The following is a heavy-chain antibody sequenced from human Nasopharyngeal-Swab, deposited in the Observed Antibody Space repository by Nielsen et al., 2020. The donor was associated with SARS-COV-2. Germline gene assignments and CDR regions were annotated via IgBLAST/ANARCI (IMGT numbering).Heavy chain of an antibody. CDR3: TTDYYFDY. D-gene: IGHD4/OR15-4a*01. J-gene: IGHJ4*02. Sequence: GESLKISCAASGFVFSGSAIHWVRQASGKGLGWVGRIGDKAHNYATTYAASVKGRFTISRDDSKNTAFLQMDSLNTEDTALYYCTTDYYFDYWGQGTPVTVSS. CDR2: IGDKAHNYAT. V-gene: IGHV3-73*01. CDR1: GFVFSGSA.